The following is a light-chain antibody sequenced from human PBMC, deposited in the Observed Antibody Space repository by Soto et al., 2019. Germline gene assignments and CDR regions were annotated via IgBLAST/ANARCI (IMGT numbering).Light chain of an antibody. J-gene: IGLJ2*01. CDR3: SSYTSSTPGML. V-gene: IGLV2-14*03. CDR1: SSDVGGYNY. Sequence: QSVLTQPASVSGSPGQSITISCTGTSSDVGGYNYVSWYQHHPGKAPKLMIYAVSNRPSGVSNRFSASKSGNTASLTISGLQAEDEADYYCSSYTSSTPGMLFGGGTKVTVL. CDR2: AVS.